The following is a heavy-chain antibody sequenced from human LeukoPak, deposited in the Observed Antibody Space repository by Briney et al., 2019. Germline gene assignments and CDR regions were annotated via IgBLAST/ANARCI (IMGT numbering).Heavy chain of an antibody. V-gene: IGHV3-30*03. CDR3: LSGSYYDSSGYWADAFDI. CDR2: ISYDGSNK. J-gene: IGHJ3*02. CDR1: GFTFSSYG. D-gene: IGHD3-22*01. Sequence: GGSLRLSCAASGFTFSSYGMHWVRQAPGKGLEWVAVISYDGSNKYYADSVKGRFTISRDNSKNTLYLQMNSLRAEDTAVYYCLSGSYYDSSGYWADAFDIWGQGTMVTVSS.